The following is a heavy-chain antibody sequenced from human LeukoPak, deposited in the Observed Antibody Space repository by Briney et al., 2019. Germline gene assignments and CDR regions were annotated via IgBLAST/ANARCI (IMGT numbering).Heavy chain of an antibody. V-gene: IGHV3-11*06. CDR2: ISSSSSYI. Sequence: GGSLRLSCAASGFTFSDYYMSWIRQAPGKGLEWVSSISSSSSYIYSADSVKGRFTISRDNARNSLYLRMNSLRAEDTAVYYCARDPGAYSSSPIDYWGQGTLVTVSS. D-gene: IGHD6-6*01. CDR3: ARDPGAYSSSPIDY. J-gene: IGHJ4*02. CDR1: GFTFSDYY.